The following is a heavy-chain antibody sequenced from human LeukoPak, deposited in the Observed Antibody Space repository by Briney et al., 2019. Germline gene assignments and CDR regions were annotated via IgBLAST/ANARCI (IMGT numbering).Heavy chain of an antibody. Sequence: GGSLRLSCAASGFTFSSYSMNWVRQAPGKGLEWVSYISSSSSTIYYADSVKGRFTISRDNAKNSLYLQMNSLRAEDTAVYYCAKGMTTVVTPSDYWGQGTLVTVSS. D-gene: IGHD4-23*01. J-gene: IGHJ4*02. CDR1: GFTFSSYS. V-gene: IGHV3-48*01. CDR3: AKGMTTVVTPSDY. CDR2: ISSSSSTI.